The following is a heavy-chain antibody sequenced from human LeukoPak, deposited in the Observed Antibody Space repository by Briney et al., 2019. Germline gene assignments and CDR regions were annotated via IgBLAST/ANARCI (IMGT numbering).Heavy chain of an antibody. CDR1: GFTFSSSA. CDR3: ASLSLGHY. CDR2: FDGNGPNT. J-gene: IGHJ4*02. D-gene: IGHD6-6*01. Sequence: GGSLRLSCAASGFTFSSSAMTWVRQAPGKGLEWVSGFDGNGPNTYYADSVKGRFTISRDTSKNTLSLQMNSLRAEDTAVYYCASLSLGHYWGQGTLVTVSS. V-gene: IGHV3-23*01.